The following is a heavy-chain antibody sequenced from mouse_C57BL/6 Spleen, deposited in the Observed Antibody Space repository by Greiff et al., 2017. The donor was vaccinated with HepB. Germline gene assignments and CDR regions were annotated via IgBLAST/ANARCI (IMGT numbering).Heavy chain of an antibody. CDR1: GYTFTSYW. CDR3: ANYYGSLDY. CDR2: IDPSDSYT. J-gene: IGHJ2*01. Sequence: QVQLQQSGAELVKPGASVKLSCKASGYTFTSYWMQWVKQRPGQGLEWIGEIDPSDSYTNYNQKFKGKATLTVDTSSSTAYMQLSSLTSEDSAVYYCANYYGSLDYWGQGTTLTVSS. V-gene: IGHV1-50*01. D-gene: IGHD1-1*01.